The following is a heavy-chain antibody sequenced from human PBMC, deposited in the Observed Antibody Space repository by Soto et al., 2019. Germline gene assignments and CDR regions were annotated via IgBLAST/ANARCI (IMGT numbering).Heavy chain of an antibody. J-gene: IGHJ4*02. CDR3: ARHHDS. CDR2: MYNTGST. Sequence: PSETLSLTCTVSGGSISRYYWSWIRQPPGKGLEWIGYMYNTGSTVYNPPFKSRVTISVDTSKNQFSLKLSSVTAADTAVYYCARHHDSWGQGTLVTVSS. CDR1: GGSISRYY. V-gene: IGHV4-59*08.